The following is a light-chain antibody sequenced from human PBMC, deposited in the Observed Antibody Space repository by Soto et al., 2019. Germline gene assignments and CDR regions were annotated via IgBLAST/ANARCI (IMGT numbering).Light chain of an antibody. CDR3: LQYDRFTAT. J-gene: IGKJ4*01. Sequence: DIPMTQSPSSLSASVGGRVTITCRSSQDINNFLAWFQQKPGKAPKPLIYSASSLQDGVPSRFSGSGSGTHFPLAISSQRAEDFATYFCLQYDRFTATFCGGTRVDI. CDR1: QDINNF. V-gene: IGKV1-16*01. CDR2: SAS.